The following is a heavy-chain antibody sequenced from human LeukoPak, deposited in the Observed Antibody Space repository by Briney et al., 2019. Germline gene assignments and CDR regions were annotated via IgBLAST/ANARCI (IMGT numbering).Heavy chain of an antibody. CDR3: VRRVAVVGMYAFDI. J-gene: IGHJ3*02. V-gene: IGHV4-61*02. CDR1: GGSISSGSYY. CDR2: IYTSGST. D-gene: IGHD2-2*01. Sequence: SETLSLTCTVSGGSISSGSYYWSWIRQPAGKGLEWIGRIYTSGSTNYNPSLKSRVTISVDTSKNQFSLKLSSVTAADAAVYYCVRRVAVVGMYAFDIWGQGTMVTVSS.